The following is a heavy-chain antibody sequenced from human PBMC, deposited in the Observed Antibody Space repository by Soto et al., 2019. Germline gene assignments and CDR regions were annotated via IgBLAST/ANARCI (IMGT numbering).Heavy chain of an antibody. CDR2: IWYDGSNK. J-gene: IGHJ4*02. D-gene: IGHD6-19*01. Sequence: QVQLVESGGGVVQPGRSLRLSCAASGFTFSRYGMHWVRQAPGKGLEWVAVIWYDGSNKYYTDSVKGRFTISRDNSKNTLYLQMNSLRAEDTAVYYCARDRYSSGSYDLDYWGQGTLVTVSS. CDR3: ARDRYSSGSYDLDY. V-gene: IGHV3-33*01. CDR1: GFTFSRYG.